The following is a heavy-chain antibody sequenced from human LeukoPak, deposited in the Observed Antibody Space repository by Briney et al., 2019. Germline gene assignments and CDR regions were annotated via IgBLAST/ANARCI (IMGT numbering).Heavy chain of an antibody. D-gene: IGHD6-19*01. J-gene: IGHJ4*02. Sequence: PGRSLRLSCAASGFTFDDYAMHWVRQAPGKGLEWVSGISWNSGSIGYADSVKGRFTISRDNAKNSLYLQMNSLRAEDMALYYCAKSLSMAVAGYPDYWGQGTLVTVSS. CDR2: ISWNSGSI. CDR1: GFTFDDYA. CDR3: AKSLSMAVAGYPDY. V-gene: IGHV3-9*03.